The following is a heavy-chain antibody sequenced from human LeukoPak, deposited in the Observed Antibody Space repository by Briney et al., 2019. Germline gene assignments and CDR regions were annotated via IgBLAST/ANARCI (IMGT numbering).Heavy chain of an antibody. CDR2: ISYDGSNK. D-gene: IGHD3-22*01. CDR3: ARDLGQYYDTSDNWFDP. V-gene: IGHV3-30*04. CDR1: GFTFSSYA. J-gene: IGHJ5*02. Sequence: GGSLRLSCAASGFTFSSYAMHWVRQAPGKGLEWVAAISYDGSNKYSADSVKGRFTISRDNAKNTLNLQMNSLRAEDTAVYYCARDLGQYYDTSDNWFDPWGQGTLVTVSS.